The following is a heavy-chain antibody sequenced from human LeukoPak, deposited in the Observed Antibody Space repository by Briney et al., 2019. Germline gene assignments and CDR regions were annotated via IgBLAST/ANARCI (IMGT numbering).Heavy chain of an antibody. J-gene: IGHJ4*02. CDR2: IYYSGST. CDR1: GGSISSGGYY. V-gene: IGHV4-31*03. Sequence: SETLSLTCTVSGGSISSGGYYWSWIRQHPGKGLEWIEYIYYSGSTYYNPSLKSRVTISVDTSKNQFSLKLSSVTAADTAVYYCARVYGDYVIDYWGQGTLVTVSS. CDR3: ARVYGDYVIDY. D-gene: IGHD4-17*01.